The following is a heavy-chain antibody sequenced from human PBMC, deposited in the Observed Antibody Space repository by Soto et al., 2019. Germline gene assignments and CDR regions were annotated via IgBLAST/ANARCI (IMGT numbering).Heavy chain of an antibody. CDR2: INPTGGSR. CDR1: GYTFSNYY. CDR3: ARDVAAGDY. Sequence: QVQLVQSGAEVKKPGASVNISCKASGYTFSNYYIHWVRQAPGQGLEWMGIINPTGGSRNYAQRFQGRVTLTMDTSTATVYMELSSLRFEDTAVYFCARDVAAGDYWGQGTLVTVSS. V-gene: IGHV1-46*01. J-gene: IGHJ4*02. D-gene: IGHD6-13*01.